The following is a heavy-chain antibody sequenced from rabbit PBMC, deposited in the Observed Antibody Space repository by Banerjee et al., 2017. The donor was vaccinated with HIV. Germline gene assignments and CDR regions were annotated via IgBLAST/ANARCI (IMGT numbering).Heavy chain of an antibody. CDR2: IDTGSSGST. CDR1: GFSFSSGYD. J-gene: IGHJ4*01. V-gene: IGHV1S45*01. CDR3: TRNLAL. Sequence: QEQLVESGGGLVQPEGSLTLTCTASGFSFSSGYDMSWVRQAPGKGLEWIGYIDTGSSGSTYYASWAEGRFTISKTSSTTVTLQMTSLTAADTATYFCTRNLALWGPGTLVTVS.